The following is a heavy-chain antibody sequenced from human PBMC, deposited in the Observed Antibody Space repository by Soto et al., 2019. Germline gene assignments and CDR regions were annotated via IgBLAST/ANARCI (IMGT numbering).Heavy chain of an antibody. J-gene: IGHJ3*02. V-gene: IGHV1-3*01. CDR1: GYTFTSKA. CDR3: AREGFTFGPGAVGGAFDI. D-gene: IGHD2-2*01. CDR2: INAGNGHT. Sequence: GASVKVSCKASGYTFTSKAVHWVRQAPGQGLEWMGWINAGNGHTKYSQKFQDRVTITADESANIVYLELSSLRSEDTAIYYCAREGFTFGPGAVGGAFDIWGQGTLVTVSS.